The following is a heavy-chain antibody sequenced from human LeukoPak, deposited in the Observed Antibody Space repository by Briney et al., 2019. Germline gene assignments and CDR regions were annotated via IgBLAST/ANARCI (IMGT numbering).Heavy chain of an antibody. CDR3: ASGTSSWTWFDP. Sequence: SETLSLTCTVSGGSTSNYYWSWIRQTPGKGLEWIGFIYSTGSTDYNPSLKGRVTISVDTSKNQFSLKLTSVTAADTAVYYCASGTSSWTWFDPWGQGTPVTVSS. CDR2: IYSTGST. J-gene: IGHJ5*02. D-gene: IGHD2-2*01. CDR1: GGSTSNYY. V-gene: IGHV4-59*01.